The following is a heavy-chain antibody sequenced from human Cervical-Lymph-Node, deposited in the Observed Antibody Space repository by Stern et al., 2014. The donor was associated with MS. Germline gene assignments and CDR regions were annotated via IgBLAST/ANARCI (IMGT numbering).Heavy chain of an antibody. CDR3: AREALGDYDRREGTFYYYGMDV. CDR2: FFYSGST. J-gene: IGHJ6*02. Sequence: MQLVESGPGLVKPSETLSLTCTVSGGSITTYHWSWIRQPPGKGLEWIGNFFYSGSTNYNPSLKSRVTISEDTSKNQFTLKLRSVTAADTAVYYCAREALGDYDRREGTFYYYGMDVWGQGTTVTVSS. V-gene: IGHV4-59*01. CDR1: GGSITTYH. D-gene: IGHD3-22*01.